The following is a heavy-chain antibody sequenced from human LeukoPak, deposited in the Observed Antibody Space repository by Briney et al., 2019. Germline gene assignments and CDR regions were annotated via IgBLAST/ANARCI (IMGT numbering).Heavy chain of an antibody. J-gene: IGHJ4*02. CDR2: ISAYNGNT. D-gene: IGHD4-23*01. CDR1: GYTFTNSD. Sequence: EASVKVSCKASGYTFTNSDITWVRQAPGQGLEWMGWISAYNGNTNYAQKVQGRVTMTTDTSTSTAYMEVRSLRSDDTAVYYFARVGDGGHYFDYWGQGTLVTVSS. CDR3: ARVGDGGHYFDY. V-gene: IGHV1-18*01.